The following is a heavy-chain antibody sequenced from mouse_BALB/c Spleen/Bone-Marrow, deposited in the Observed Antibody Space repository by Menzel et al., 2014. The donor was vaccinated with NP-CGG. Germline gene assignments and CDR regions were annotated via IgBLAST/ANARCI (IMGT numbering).Heavy chain of an antibody. CDR1: GYTFTSYW. CDR2: IYPSDNYT. V-gene: IGHV1-69*02. J-gene: IGHJ2*01. Sequence: VKLVESGAELVRPGASVKLSCKTSGYTFTSYWINWVKQRPGQGLEWIGNIYPSDNYTNYNQKFKDKATLTVDISSTTASMQLSSPTSEDSAVYYCTRTYEYFDYWGQGTTLTVSS. CDR3: TRTYEYFDY. D-gene: IGHD2-3*01.